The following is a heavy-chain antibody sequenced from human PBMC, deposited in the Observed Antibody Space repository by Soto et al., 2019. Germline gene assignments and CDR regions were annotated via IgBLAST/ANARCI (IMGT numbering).Heavy chain of an antibody. CDR2: INSDGSST. D-gene: IGHD3-22*01. V-gene: IGHV3-74*01. Sequence: PGGSLRLSCAASGFTFSSYWMHWVRQAPGKGLVWVARINSDGSSTTYADSVKGRFTISRDNAENTVYLQMSSLGAEDTGLYYCASEASYFETSSALDVWGQGTKVTVSS. J-gene: IGHJ6*02. CDR3: ASEASYFETSSALDV. CDR1: GFTFSSYW.